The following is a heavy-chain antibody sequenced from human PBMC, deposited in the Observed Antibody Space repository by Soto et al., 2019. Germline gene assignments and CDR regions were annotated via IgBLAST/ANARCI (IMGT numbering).Heavy chain of an antibody. CDR3: AKGRVGGYYYFDY. CDR1: GXTFSSYA. Sequence: LRLSFAASGXTFSSYAMSWVRQAPGKGLEWVSAISGSGGSTYYADSVKGRFTISRDNSKNTLYLQMNSLRAEDTAVYYCAKGRVGGYYYFDYWGQGTLVTVS. J-gene: IGHJ4*02. V-gene: IGHV3-23*01. CDR2: ISGSGGST. D-gene: IGHD3-22*01.